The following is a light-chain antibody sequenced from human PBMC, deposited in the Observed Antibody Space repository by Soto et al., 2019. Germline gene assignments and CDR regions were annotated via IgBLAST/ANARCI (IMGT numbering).Light chain of an antibody. Sequence: EIVLTQSPGTLSLSPGERATLSCRASQSVKSNNLAWYQQIPGQSPRLLIYGASSRATGIPDRFSGSGSGTDFNLTITRVETEDFALYYCQQYGSPALSFGGGTKVEI. CDR1: QSVKSNN. CDR3: QQYGSPALS. CDR2: GAS. J-gene: IGKJ4*01. V-gene: IGKV3-20*01.